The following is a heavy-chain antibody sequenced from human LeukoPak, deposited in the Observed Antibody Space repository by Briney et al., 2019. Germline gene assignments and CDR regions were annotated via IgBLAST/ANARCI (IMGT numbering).Heavy chain of an antibody. J-gene: IGHJ3*02. Sequence: HPGGSLRLSCAASGFTVSSNYMSWVRQAPGKGLEWVSVIYSGGSTYYADSVKGRFTISRDNSKNTLYLQMNSLRAEDTAVYYCASSYYGSGSYSKGDAFDIWGQGTMVTVSS. CDR1: GFTVSSNY. D-gene: IGHD3-10*01. V-gene: IGHV3-66*01. CDR2: IYSGGST. CDR3: ASSYYGSGSYSKGDAFDI.